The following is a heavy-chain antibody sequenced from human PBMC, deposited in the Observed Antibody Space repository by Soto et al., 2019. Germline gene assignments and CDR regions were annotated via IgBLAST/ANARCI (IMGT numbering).Heavy chain of an antibody. CDR1: GGTFGSYA. D-gene: IGHD1-1*01. V-gene: IGHV1-69*01. J-gene: IGHJ6*02. CDR3: ARAKERSPPHYYYGMHV. CDR2: IIPIFGTA. Sequence: QVQLVQSGAEVKKPGSSVKVSCKASGGTFGSYAISWVRQAPGRGLEWMGGIIPIFGTANYAQKFQGRVTITADESTSTAYMELSSLRSEDTAVYYCARAKERSPPHYYYGMHVWGQGTTVTVSS.